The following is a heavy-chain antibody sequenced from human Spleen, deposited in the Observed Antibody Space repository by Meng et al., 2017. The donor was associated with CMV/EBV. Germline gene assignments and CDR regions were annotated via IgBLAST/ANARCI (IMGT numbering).Heavy chain of an antibody. J-gene: IGHJ3*02. CDR3: ARDLDYGGNRAMGVFDI. V-gene: IGHV3-7*01. CDR1: GFTFSNYW. Sequence: GESLKISCAASGFTFSNYWMSWVRQAPGKGLEWVANINQEGSEKYYVDSVKGRFTISRDSAKNSLCLQMNSLRAEDTAVYYCARDLDYGGNRAMGVFDIWGQGTMVTVS. D-gene: IGHD4-23*01. CDR2: INQEGSEK.